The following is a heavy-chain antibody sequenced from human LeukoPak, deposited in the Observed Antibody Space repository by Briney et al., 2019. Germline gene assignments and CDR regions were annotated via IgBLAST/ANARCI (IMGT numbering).Heavy chain of an antibody. J-gene: IGHJ4*02. CDR3: AKDLTAVRGGSYYFDY. D-gene: IGHD1-26*01. V-gene: IGHV3-30*18. CDR2: ISNDGSNQ. CDR1: GFTFSNYG. Sequence: GRSLRLSCAASGFTFSNYGMHWVRQAPGKGLEWVALISNDGSNQYYADSVKGRSTISRDNSKNTLYLQMNSLRAEDTAVYYCAKDLTAVRGGSYYFDYWGQGTLVTVPS.